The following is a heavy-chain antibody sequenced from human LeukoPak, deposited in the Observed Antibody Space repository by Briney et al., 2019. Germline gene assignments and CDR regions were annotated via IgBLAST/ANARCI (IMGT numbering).Heavy chain of an antibody. CDR2: IYYSWST. Sequence: SETLSLTCTVSGGSISSYYWSWIRQPPPKGLEWVGYIYYSWSTNYNPSLKSRVTIPVDTSKNQFSLKLSSVTAADTAVYYCASQHPLQWLAASELGWFDPWGEGTLVTVSS. V-gene: IGHV4-59*01. CDR3: ASQHPLQWLAASELGWFDP. J-gene: IGHJ5*02. CDR1: GGSISSYY. D-gene: IGHD6-19*01.